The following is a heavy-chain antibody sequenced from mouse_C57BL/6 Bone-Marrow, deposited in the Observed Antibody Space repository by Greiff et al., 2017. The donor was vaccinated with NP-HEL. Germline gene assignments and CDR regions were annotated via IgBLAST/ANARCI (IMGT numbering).Heavy chain of an antibody. D-gene: IGHD2-4*01. CDR1: GYSITSGYY. CDR3: ARNDYSWFAY. Sequence: EVKLMESGPGLVKPSQSLSLTCSVTGYSITSGYYWNWIRQFPGNKLEWMGYISYDGSNNYNPSLKNRISITRDTSKNQFCRKLNSVTTEDTATYYCARNDYSWFAYWGQGTLVTVSA. CDR2: ISYDGSN. V-gene: IGHV3-6*01. J-gene: IGHJ3*01.